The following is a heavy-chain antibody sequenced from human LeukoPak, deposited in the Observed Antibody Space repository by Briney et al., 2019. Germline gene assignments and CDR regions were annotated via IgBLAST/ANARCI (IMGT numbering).Heavy chain of an antibody. Sequence: ASVKVPCKASSYTFTRYGISWVRQAPGQGLEWMGWISGYNGNTNYAQKFLGRVSMTADTSTSTAYMELRSLTSDDTAVYYCARSGRGTYYYFDLWGLGTLVTVSS. CDR2: ISGYNGNT. D-gene: IGHD5-12*01. V-gene: IGHV1-18*01. CDR3: ARSGRGTYYYFDL. J-gene: IGHJ4*02. CDR1: SYTFTRYG.